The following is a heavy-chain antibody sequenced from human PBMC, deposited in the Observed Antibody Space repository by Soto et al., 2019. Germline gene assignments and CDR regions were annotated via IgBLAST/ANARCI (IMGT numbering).Heavy chain of an antibody. J-gene: IGHJ4*02. V-gene: IGHV1-69*01. Sequence: QVQLVQSGAEVKKPGSSVKVSCKASGGTFSSYAISWVRQAPGQGLEWMGGIIPIFGTANYAQKFQGRVTITADETTSTAYMELSSLRSEDTAVYYCARGPHYYDSSGYQGYFEYWGQGTLVTVSS. D-gene: IGHD3-22*01. CDR2: IIPIFGTA. CDR3: ARGPHYYDSSGYQGYFEY. CDR1: GGTFSSYA.